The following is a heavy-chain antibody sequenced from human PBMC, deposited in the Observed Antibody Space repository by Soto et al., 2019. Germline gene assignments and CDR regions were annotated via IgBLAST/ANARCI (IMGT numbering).Heavy chain of an antibody. Sequence: TLSLTCSVSVGSISNTDYYWSWIRQHPGKGLEWIGHIYYRGSTYYNPSLKSRLSISVDTSKNQFSLKLSSVTAADTAVYYCASDPYYYASGFWGQGTLVTVSS. CDR2: IYYRGST. CDR3: ASDPYYYASGF. V-gene: IGHV4-31*03. D-gene: IGHD3-10*01. CDR1: VGSISNTDYY. J-gene: IGHJ4*02.